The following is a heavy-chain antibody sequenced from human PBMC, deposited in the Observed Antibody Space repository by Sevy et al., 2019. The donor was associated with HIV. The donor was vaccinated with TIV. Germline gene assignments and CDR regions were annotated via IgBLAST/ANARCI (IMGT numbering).Heavy chain of an antibody. V-gene: IGHV3-49*04. Sequence: GGSLRLSCTASGFTFGDYCMSWVRQAPGKGLEWVAFLKSDVYGGTVDYAAFVRGRFVISRDDSKTIAYLQMNDLKTADTGGYYCTRGKADQSIFDYWGQGALVTVSS. CDR2: LKSDVYGGTV. CDR3: TRGKADQSIFDY. J-gene: IGHJ4*02. D-gene: IGHD3-16*01. CDR1: GFTFGDYC.